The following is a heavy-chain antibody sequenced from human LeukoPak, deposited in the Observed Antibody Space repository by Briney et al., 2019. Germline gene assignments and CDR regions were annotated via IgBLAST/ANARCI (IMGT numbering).Heavy chain of an antibody. CDR1: SDSISTYY. CDR3: AKGYCRGNSCYDDRGAFDY. J-gene: IGHJ4*02. V-gene: IGHV4-59*08. CDR2: IHNSGST. D-gene: IGHD2-2*01. Sequence: SETLSLTCTVASDSISTYYWSWIRQPPGKGLEWIGYIHNSGSTSYNPSLKSRLAMSLDTSKNQFSLKLSSVTAADTAVYYCAKGYCRGNSCYDDRGAFDYWGQGTLVTVSS.